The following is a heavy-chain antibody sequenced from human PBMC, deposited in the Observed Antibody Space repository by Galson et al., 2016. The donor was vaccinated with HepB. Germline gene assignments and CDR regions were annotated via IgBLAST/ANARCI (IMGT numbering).Heavy chain of an antibody. J-gene: IGHJ4*02. CDR3: AKNAGGGNWNYNFDY. V-gene: IGHV3-23*01. CDR2: MSGSAGGT. D-gene: IGHD1-7*01. Sequence: SLRLSCAASGFTFSVYAMSWVRQAPGRGLEWVSAMSGSAGGTFYADSVKGRFIISRDNSKNTLYLQMNNLRAEDTAIYFCAKNAGGGNWNYNFDYWGPGTPVTVSS. CDR1: GFTFSVYA.